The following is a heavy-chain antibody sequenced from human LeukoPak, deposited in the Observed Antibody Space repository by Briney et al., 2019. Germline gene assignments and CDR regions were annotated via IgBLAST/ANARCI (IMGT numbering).Heavy chain of an antibody. V-gene: IGHV1-8*03. J-gene: IGHJ6*03. CDR2: MNPNSGNT. CDR1: GYTFTSYD. CDR3: ARLKTDGYYYYMDV. Sequence: ASVKVSCKASGYTFTSYDINWVRQATGQGLEWMGWMNPNSGNTGYAQKFQGRVTITRNTSISTAYMELSSLRSEDTAVYYCARLKTDGYYYYMDVWGKGTTVTVSS.